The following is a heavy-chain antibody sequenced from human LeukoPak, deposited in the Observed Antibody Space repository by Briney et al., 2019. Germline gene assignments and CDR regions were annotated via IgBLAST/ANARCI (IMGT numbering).Heavy chain of an antibody. Sequence: SVKVSCKASGGTFSSYAISWVRQAPGQGLEWMGGIIPIFGTANYAQKSQGRVTITADKSTSTAYMELSSLRSEDTAVYYCARDRYAGTTHFDAFDIWGQGTMVTVSS. V-gene: IGHV1-69*06. D-gene: IGHD1-1*01. CDR2: IIPIFGTA. CDR3: ARDRYAGTTHFDAFDI. J-gene: IGHJ3*02. CDR1: GGTFSSYA.